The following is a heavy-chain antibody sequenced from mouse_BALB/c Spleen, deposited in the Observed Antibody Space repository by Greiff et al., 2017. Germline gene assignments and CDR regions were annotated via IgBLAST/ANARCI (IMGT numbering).Heavy chain of an antibody. V-gene: IGHV1-20*02. CDR3: AREDYGNNYYAMDY. D-gene: IGHD2-1*01. Sequence: DVKLQESGPELVKPGASVKISCKASGYSFTGYFMNWVMQSHGKSLEWIGRINPYNGDTFYNQKFKGKATLTVDKSSSTAHMELRSLASEDTAVYYCAREDYGNNYYAMDYWGQGTSVTVSS. CDR1: GYSFTGYF. J-gene: IGHJ4*01. CDR2: INPYNGDT.